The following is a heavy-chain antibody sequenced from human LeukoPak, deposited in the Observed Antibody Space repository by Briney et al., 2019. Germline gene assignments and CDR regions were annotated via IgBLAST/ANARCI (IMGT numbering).Heavy chain of an antibody. Sequence: GVTVRLSSAASAFTFRSYAMTWVRQAQGQELVGVSALSGRGGSTYYADSVKGSFTISRDTSKNTLYLQMNSLRAEDTAVYYCAKGTAIGPMTYFDYWGQGTLVTVSS. CDR2: LSGRGGST. D-gene: IGHD2-21*02. CDR1: AFTFRSYA. CDR3: AKGTAIGPMTYFDY. J-gene: IGHJ4*02. V-gene: IGHV3-23*01.